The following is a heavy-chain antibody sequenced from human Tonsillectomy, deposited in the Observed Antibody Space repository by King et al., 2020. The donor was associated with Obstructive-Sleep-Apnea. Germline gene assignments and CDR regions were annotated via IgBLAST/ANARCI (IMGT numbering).Heavy chain of an antibody. CDR1: GFTFSTYW. V-gene: IGHV3-74*01. J-gene: IGHJ4*02. CDR3: IRDLDQYSSSCGH. CDR2: VSGGGNST. Sequence: VQLVESGGGLVQPGGSLRLSCAASGFTFSTYWMHWVRQAPGRGLGWVSRVSGGGNSTNYADSVKGRFTISRDNAKNTLYLQMNSLRAEDTAVYYCIRDLDQYSSSCGHWGQGTLVTVSS. D-gene: IGHD6-13*01.